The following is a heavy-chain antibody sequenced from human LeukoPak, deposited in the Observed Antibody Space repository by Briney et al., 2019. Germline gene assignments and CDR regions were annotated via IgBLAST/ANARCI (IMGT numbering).Heavy chain of an antibody. V-gene: IGHV4-59*12. CDR3: ARDLRGCLDY. CDR2: IYYSGST. D-gene: IGHD2-8*01. J-gene: IGHJ4*02. Sequence: SETLSLTCTVSGGSISSYYWSWIRQPPGKGLEWIGYIYYSGSTNYNPSLKSRVTISVDTSKNQFSLKLSSVTAADTAVYYCARDLRGCLDYWGQGTLVTVSS. CDR1: GGSISSYY.